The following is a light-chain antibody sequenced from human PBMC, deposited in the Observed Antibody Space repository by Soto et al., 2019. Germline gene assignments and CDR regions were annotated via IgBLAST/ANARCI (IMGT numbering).Light chain of an antibody. V-gene: IGLV1-40*01. CDR1: SSNIGAGFD. Sequence: QSVLTQPPSVSGAPGPRVTISCTGSSSNIGAGFDLHWYQQLPGTAPKLLIYGNSNRPSGVPDRFSGSRSGTSASLAITGLQAEDEADYYCESYDSRLTGSKGLGRGTKVTVL. J-gene: IGLJ1*01. CDR3: ESYDSRLTGSKG. CDR2: GNS.